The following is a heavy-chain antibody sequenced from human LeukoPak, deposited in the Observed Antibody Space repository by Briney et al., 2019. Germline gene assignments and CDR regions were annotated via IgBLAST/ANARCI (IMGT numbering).Heavy chain of an antibody. D-gene: IGHD2-8*01. J-gene: IGHJ4*02. CDR3: GRGRGNGRPENYFDY. CDR2: IIPILGIA. V-gene: IGHV1-69*04. Sequence: GASVKVSCKASGGTFSSYAISWVRQAPGQGLEWMGRIIPILGIANYAQKFQGRVTMTRNTSISTAYMEVSSLRSEDTAVYYCGRGRGNGRPENYFDYWGQGTLVTVSS. CDR1: GGTFSSYA.